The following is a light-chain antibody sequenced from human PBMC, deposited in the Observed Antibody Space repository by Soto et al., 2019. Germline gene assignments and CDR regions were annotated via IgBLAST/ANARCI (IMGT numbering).Light chain of an antibody. J-gene: IGKJ3*01. CDR2: DAS. Sequence: EIVLTQSPAALSLSPGERATLSCRASQSVSSSLAWYQQKPGQAPRLLIYDASNRATGIPARFSGSGSGTDFTLTISSLEPEDFAVYYCQQRSNWPVTFGPGTKEDIK. CDR1: QSVSSS. CDR3: QQRSNWPVT. V-gene: IGKV3-11*01.